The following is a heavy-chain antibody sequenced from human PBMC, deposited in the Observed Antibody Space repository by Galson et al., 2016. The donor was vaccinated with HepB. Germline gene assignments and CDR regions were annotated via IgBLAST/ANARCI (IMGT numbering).Heavy chain of an antibody. D-gene: IGHD5-18*01. CDR3: VRGGPWQWILRGLDS. V-gene: IGHV4-34*01. Sequence: ETLSLTCTVYGGSFSGFYWSWIRQPPGKGLEWIGEVNHGRSSKYNPSLKSRLSMSVDTSKNHFSLNLTSVPAADTAVYYCVRGGPWQWILRGLDSWGQGTVVTVSS. CDR2: VNHGRSS. CDR1: GGSFSGFY. J-gene: IGHJ4*02.